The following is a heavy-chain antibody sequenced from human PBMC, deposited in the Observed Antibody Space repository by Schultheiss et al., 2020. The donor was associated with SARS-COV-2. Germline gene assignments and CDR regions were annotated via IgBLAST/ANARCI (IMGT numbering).Heavy chain of an antibody. CDR2: IYSGGST. Sequence: GGSLRLSCAASGFTFSSYSMNWVRQAPGKGLEWVSVIYSGGSTYYADSVKGRFTISRDNSKNTLYLQMNSLRAEDTTVYYCARGGTVVRGNWFDPWGQGTLVTVSS. J-gene: IGHJ5*02. D-gene: IGHD4-23*01. CDR1: GFTFSSYS. V-gene: IGHV3-66*01. CDR3: ARGGTVVRGNWFDP.